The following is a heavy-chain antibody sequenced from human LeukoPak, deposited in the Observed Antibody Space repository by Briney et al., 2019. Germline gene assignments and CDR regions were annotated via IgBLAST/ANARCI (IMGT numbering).Heavy chain of an antibody. CDR3: ARGGYYYGSGSYYYYYYMDV. Sequence: SETLSLTCTVSGGSISSYYWSWIRQPPGKGLEWIGYIYYSGSTNYNPSLKSRVTMSVDTSMNQFSLKLSSVTAADTAVYYCARGGYYYGSGSYYYYYYMDVWGKGTTVTISS. D-gene: IGHD3-10*01. CDR1: GGSISSYY. J-gene: IGHJ6*03. CDR2: IYYSGST. V-gene: IGHV4-59*12.